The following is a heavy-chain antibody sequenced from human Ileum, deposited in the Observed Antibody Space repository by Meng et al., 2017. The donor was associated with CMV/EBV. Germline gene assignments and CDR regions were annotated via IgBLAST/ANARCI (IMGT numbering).Heavy chain of an antibody. CDR3: AGGSYLDY. CDR2: ISASGGAT. Sequence: LRLSCAASGFPFSSHAMSWVRQAAGKGLEWVSAISASGGATYYADSVKGRLTISRDNSENTLYLQMNSLRAEDTAVYYCAGGSYLDYWGQGTLVTVSS. CDR1: GFPFSSHA. V-gene: IGHV3-23*01. D-gene: IGHD1-26*01. J-gene: IGHJ4*02.